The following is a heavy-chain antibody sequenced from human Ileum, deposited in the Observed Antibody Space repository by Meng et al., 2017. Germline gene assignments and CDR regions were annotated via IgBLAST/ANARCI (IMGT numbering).Heavy chain of an antibody. CDR2: AST. V-gene: IGHV4-61*01. Sequence: QVQLQESGPVPVRPSETLSLICTVSGASVTTSHYQWGWIRQPPGKGLEWIGYASTNYNPSLKSRLTISLDTSKNQVSLKLTSVTAADTAVYYCARDHWGSLDYWGQGILVTVSS. CDR1: GASVTTSHYQ. CDR3: ARDHWGSLDY. J-gene: IGHJ4*02. D-gene: IGHD7-27*01.